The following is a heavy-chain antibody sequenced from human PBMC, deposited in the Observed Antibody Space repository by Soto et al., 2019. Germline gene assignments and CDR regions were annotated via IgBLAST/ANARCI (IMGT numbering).Heavy chain of an antibody. V-gene: IGHV4-39*01. CDR3: ARRLYYDSSGFEGGGMDV. CDR1: AGSISRSSYY. D-gene: IGHD3-22*01. J-gene: IGHJ6*02. Sequence: SETLSHTCTVSAGSISRSSYYWGWIRQPPGKGLEWIGSIYYSGSTYYNPSLKSRVTISVDTSKNQFSLKLSSVTAADTAVYYCARRLYYDSSGFEGGGMDVWGQGTTVTVS. CDR2: IYYSGST.